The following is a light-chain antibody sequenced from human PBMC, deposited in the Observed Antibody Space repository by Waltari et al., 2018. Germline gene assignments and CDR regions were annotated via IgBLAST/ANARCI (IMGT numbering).Light chain of an antibody. V-gene: IGKV1-39*01. CDR3: EQSYNIPT. CDR2: AAS. CDR1: QSIRNY. J-gene: IGKJ4*01. Sequence: DIQMTQSPSSLSASVGDRATIACRTSQSIRNYLNWYQQKPGKAPKLLIYAASTLQSGVPSRFSGSGSGTDFTLTISSLQPEDFATYYCEQSYNIPTFGGGTKVEIK.